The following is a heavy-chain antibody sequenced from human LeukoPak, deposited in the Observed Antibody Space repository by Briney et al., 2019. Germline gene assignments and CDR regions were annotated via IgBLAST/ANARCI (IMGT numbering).Heavy chain of an antibody. CDR2: IYFSGRT. J-gene: IGHJ3*02. V-gene: IGHV4-59*12. D-gene: IGHD4-17*01. CDR1: GGSISSYY. Sequence: TSETLSLTCSVSGGSISSYYWSWIRQPPGKGLEWIGYIYFSGRTNYNPSLKSRVTISVDTSKNQFSLKLSSVTAADTAVYYCARADYGDYSAFDIWGQGTMVTVSS. CDR3: ARADYGDYSAFDI.